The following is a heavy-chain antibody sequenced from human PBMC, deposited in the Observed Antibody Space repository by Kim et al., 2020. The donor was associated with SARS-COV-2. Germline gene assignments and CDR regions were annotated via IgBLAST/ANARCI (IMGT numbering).Heavy chain of an antibody. CDR3: AREGGYKIFFDY. J-gene: IGHJ4*02. V-gene: IGHV3-30*04. CDR2: ISYDGSNK. Sequence: GGSLRLSCAASGFTFSSYAMHWVRQAPGKGLEWVAVISYDGSNKYYADSVKGRFTISRDNSKNTLYLQMNSLRAEDTAVYYCAREGGYKIFFDYWGQGTLVTVSS. CDR1: GFTFSSYA. D-gene: IGHD5-12*01.